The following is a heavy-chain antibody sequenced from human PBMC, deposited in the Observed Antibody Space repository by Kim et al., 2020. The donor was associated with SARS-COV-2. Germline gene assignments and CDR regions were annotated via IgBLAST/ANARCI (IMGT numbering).Heavy chain of an antibody. CDR2: IYYSGST. CDR1: GGSISSSSYY. CDR3: ARRRAGRYSGYVLDN. D-gene: IGHD5-12*01. Sequence: SETLSLTCTVSGGSISSSSYYWGWIRQPPGKGLEWIGSIYYSGSTYYNPSLKSRVTISVDTSKTQFSLKLSSVTAADTAVYYCARRRAGRYSGYVLDNWGQGTLVSVSS. V-gene: IGHV4-39*01. J-gene: IGHJ4*02.